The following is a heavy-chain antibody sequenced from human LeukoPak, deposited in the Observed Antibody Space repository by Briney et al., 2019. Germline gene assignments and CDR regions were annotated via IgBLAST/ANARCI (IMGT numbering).Heavy chain of an antibody. Sequence: SETLSLTCTVSGGSISSYYWSWIRQPPGKGLEWIGYIYYSGSTNYNPSLKSRVTISVDTSKNQFSLKLSSVTAADTAVYYCAREPSRDLEWSPEGHDAFDNWGQGTMVTVSS. V-gene: IGHV4-59*01. CDR2: IYYSGST. J-gene: IGHJ3*02. CDR3: AREPSRDLEWSPEGHDAFDN. CDR1: GGSISSYY. D-gene: IGHD3-3*01.